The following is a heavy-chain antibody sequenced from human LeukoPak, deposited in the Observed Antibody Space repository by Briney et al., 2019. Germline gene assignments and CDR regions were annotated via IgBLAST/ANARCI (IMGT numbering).Heavy chain of an antibody. CDR1: GGSIRSSSHY. Sequence: SETLSLTCTVSGGSIRSSSHYWGWIRQPPGKGLEWIGIIYHSGTTYYNASLKSRVTISVDTSKNQFSLKVTSVTAADTAVYYCARAVGYYFDSSGPSKAFDYWGQGTLVTVSS. CDR2: IYHSGTT. V-gene: IGHV4-39*07. D-gene: IGHD3-22*01. J-gene: IGHJ4*02. CDR3: ARAVGYYFDSSGPSKAFDY.